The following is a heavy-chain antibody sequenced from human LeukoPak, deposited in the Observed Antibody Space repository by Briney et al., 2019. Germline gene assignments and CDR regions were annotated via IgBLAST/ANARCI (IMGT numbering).Heavy chain of an antibody. CDR2: INPNRGDT. V-gene: IGHV1-2*02. D-gene: IGHD1-14*01. CDR1: GNIFTGYY. J-gene: IGHJ4*02. Sequence: ASVKLSCKTSGNIFTGYYIHWVRQAPGQGLEWMGWINPNRGDTKYAQKFQGRVTMTRDASIFTVYMELSRLRSDDTAIYYCAGGLYNTYPEDYWGQGTLVTVTA. CDR3: AGGLYNTYPEDY.